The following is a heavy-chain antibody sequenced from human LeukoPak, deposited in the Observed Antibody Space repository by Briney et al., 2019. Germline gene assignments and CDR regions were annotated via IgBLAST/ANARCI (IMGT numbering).Heavy chain of an antibody. CDR3: ARKGYYYDSSGLDY. D-gene: IGHD3-22*01. Sequence: ASVKVSSKASGYAFISYEINWVRQATGQGLEWMGWMNPNSGNTGYAQKFQGRVTVTRNTSISTAYMELSSLRSEDTAVYYCARKGYYYDSSGLDYWGQGTLVTVSS. CDR2: MNPNSGNT. V-gene: IGHV1-8*01. CDR1: GYAFISYE. J-gene: IGHJ4*02.